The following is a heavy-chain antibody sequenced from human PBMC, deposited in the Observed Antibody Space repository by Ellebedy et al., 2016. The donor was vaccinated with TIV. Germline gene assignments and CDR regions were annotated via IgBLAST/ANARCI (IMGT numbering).Heavy chain of an antibody. CDR1: GGSFSGYY. V-gene: IGHV4-34*01. Sequence: MPSETLSLTCAVYGGSFSGYYWSWIRQPPGKGLEWIGEINHSGSTNYNPSLKSRVTISVDTSKNQFSLKLSSVTAADTAVYYCARGGYDILTGYYPFDYWGQGTLVTVSS. CDR2: INHSGST. CDR3: ARGGYDILTGYYPFDY. D-gene: IGHD3-9*01. J-gene: IGHJ4*02.